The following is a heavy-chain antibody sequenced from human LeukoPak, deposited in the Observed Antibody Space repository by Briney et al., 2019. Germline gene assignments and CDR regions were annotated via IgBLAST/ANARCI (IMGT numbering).Heavy chain of an antibody. CDR2: ISAYNGNT. CDR1: GYTFTSYG. Sequence: ASVTVSCKASGYTFTSYGISWVRQAPGQGLEWMGWISAYNGNTNYAQKLQGRVTMTTDTSTSTAYMELRSLRSDDTAVYYCARDSLYSSGWYYFDYWGQGTLVTVSS. V-gene: IGHV1-18*01. J-gene: IGHJ4*02. D-gene: IGHD6-19*01. CDR3: ARDSLYSSGWYYFDY.